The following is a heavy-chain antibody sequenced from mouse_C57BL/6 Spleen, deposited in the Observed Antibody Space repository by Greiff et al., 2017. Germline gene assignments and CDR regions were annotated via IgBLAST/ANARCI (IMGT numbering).Heavy chain of an antibody. CDR3: TRLNYYGSSYGFAY. Sequence: EVQRVESGGGLVQPGGSMKLSCAASGFTFSDAWMDWVRQSPEKGLEWVAEIRNKANNHATDYAESVKGRFTISRDDSKSSVYLQMNSLRAEDTGIYYCTRLNYYGSSYGFAYWGQGTLVTVSA. CDR1: GFTFSDAW. V-gene: IGHV6-6*01. D-gene: IGHD1-1*01. J-gene: IGHJ3*01. CDR2: IRNKANNHAT.